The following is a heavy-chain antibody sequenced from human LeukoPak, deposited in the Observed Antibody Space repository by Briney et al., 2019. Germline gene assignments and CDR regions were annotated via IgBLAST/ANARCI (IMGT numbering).Heavy chain of an antibody. CDR2: ISGYNGNT. Sequence: GASVKVSYKASGYTFTRYAIGWARQAPGQGLEWMGWISGYNGNTNYPQKFQGRVTMTTDSSTSTAYMELRSLTSDDTAVYYCARPGCSRGDCYSSADHWGQGTLVTVSS. J-gene: IGHJ5*02. CDR1: GYTFTRYA. V-gene: IGHV1-18*01. CDR3: ARPGCSRGDCYSSADH. D-gene: IGHD2-15*01.